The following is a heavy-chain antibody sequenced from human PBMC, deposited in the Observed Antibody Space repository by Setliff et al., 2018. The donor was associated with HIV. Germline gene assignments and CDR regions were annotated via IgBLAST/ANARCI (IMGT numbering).Heavy chain of an antibody. Sequence: GGSLILSCVTSGFIFTDYWMSWVRQAPGKGLEWVANIRQDGGETHYVDSVKGRFTISRDNAKNSLYLHMNSLRAEDSAVYYCVKSQWLRFDVFDVWGQGTMVTVSS. CDR3: VKSQWLRFDVFDV. CDR1: GFIFTDYW. D-gene: IGHD5-12*01. CDR2: IRQDGGET. J-gene: IGHJ3*01. V-gene: IGHV3-7*05.